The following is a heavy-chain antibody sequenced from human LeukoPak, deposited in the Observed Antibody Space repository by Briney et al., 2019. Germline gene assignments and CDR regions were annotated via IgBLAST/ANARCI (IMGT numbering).Heavy chain of an antibody. V-gene: IGHV3-7*01. J-gene: IGHJ4*02. CDR1: GFTFSGAW. Sequence: GGSLRLSCTASGFTFSGAWMTWVRQAPGKGLEWVANIREDGTEKNYVDSVKRRFTISRDNAKNSLFLQMSNLRDDDTAIYYCARHVGISFWGQGTLVTVSS. CDR3: ARHVGISF. CDR2: IREDGTEK. D-gene: IGHD7-27*01.